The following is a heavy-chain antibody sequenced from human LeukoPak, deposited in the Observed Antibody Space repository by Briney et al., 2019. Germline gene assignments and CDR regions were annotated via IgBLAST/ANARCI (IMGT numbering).Heavy chain of an antibody. D-gene: IGHD1-26*01. CDR2: IYTSGST. Sequence: SETLSLTCTVSGSSISSYYWSWIRQPAGKGLEWIGRIYTSGSTNYNASLKSRVSMSVDTSKNQFSLKLSSVTAADTAVFYCARENSGSYREFDYWGQGTLVTVSS. V-gene: IGHV4-4*07. J-gene: IGHJ4*02. CDR3: ARENSGSYREFDY. CDR1: GSSISSYY.